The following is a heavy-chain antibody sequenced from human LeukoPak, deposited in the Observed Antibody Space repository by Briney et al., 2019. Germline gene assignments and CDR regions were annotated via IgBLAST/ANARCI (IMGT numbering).Heavy chain of an antibody. CDR3: TTGDSSSWYYFDY. D-gene: IGHD6-13*01. V-gene: IGHV1-2*02. CDR1: GYTFTGYY. J-gene: IGHJ4*02. CDR2: INPNSGGT. Sequence: ASVKVSCKASGYTFTGYYMHWVRRAPGQGLGWMGWINPNSGGTNYAQKFQGRVTMTRDTSISTAYMELSRLRSDDTAVYYCTTGDSSSWYYFDYWGQGTLVTVSS.